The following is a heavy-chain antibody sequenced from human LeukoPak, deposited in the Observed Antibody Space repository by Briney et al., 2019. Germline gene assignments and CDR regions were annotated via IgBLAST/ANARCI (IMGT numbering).Heavy chain of an antibody. V-gene: IGHV3-33*01. J-gene: IGHJ4*02. D-gene: IGHD2-15*01. Sequence: PGGSLRLSCVASGFTFSSYGMYWVRQAPGKGLEWVAIIWYDGSNIYYADSVKGRFTISRDNSKNTLFLQMNSLRAEDTALYYCARDFCSGGSCYLFDFWGQGTLVTVSS. CDR3: ARDFCSGGSCYLFDF. CDR2: IWYDGSNI. CDR1: GFTFSSYG.